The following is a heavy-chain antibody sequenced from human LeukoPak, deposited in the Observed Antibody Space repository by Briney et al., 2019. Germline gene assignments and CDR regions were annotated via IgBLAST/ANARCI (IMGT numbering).Heavy chain of an antibody. V-gene: IGHV1-69*01. J-gene: IGHJ5*02. CDR2: IIPIFGTA. CDR3: ARFPVLSGDYAMWFDP. Sequence: ASVKVSCKASGGTFSSYAISWVRQAPGQGLEWMGGIIPIFGTANYAQKFQGRVTITADESTSTAYMGLSSLRSEDTAVYYCARFPVLSGDYAMWFDPWGQGTLVTVSS. D-gene: IGHD4-17*01. CDR1: GGTFSSYA.